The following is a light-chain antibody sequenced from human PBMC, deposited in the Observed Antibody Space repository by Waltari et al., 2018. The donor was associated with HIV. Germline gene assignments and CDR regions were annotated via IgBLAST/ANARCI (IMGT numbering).Light chain of an antibody. CDR2: WAS. V-gene: IGKV4-1*01. CDR1: QTVLYNSNNKNY. J-gene: IGKJ2*01. CDR3: QQYYSSLMYT. Sequence: DFLLTHSPDSLAVSLGERATLTCKSSQTVLYNSNNKNYLAWYQQKPGKPPKLLIYWASTRESGVPDRFSGSGSGTDFTLTISSLQAEDVAVYYCQQYYSSLMYTFGQGTKLEIK.